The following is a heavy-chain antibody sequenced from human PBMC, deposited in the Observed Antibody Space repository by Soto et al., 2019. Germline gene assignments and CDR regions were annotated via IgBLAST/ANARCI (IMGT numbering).Heavy chain of an antibody. CDR2: PYYRSNWRH. J-gene: IGHJ4*02. Sequence: SQTLSLTCAISGDSVSSNTAALNWIRSSPSRGLEWLGRPYYRSNWRHDYAVSVKSRITVNPDTSKNHFSLQLNSVTPDDTAVYYCARGVAGSGFDLWGQGTLVTVSS. CDR1: GDSVSSNTAA. CDR3: ARGVAGSGFDL. V-gene: IGHV6-1*01. D-gene: IGHD6-19*01.